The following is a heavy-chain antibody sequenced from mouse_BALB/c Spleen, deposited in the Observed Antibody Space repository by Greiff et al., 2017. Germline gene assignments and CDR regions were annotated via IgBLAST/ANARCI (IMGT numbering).Heavy chain of an antibody. CDR3: ASSSSFAY. D-gene: IGHD1-1*01. J-gene: IGHJ3*01. CDR1: GYSFTGYF. V-gene: IGHV1-20*02. Sequence: VQLQESGPELVKPGASVKISCKASGYSFTGYFMNWVMQSHGKSLEWIGRINPYNGDTFYNQKFKGKATLTVDKSSSTAHMELRSLASEDSAVYYCASSSSFAYWGQGTLVTVSA. CDR2: INPYNGDT.